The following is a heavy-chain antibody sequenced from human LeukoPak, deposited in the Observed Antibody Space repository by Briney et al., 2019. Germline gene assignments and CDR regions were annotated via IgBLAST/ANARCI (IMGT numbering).Heavy chain of an antibody. Sequence: WVRQAPGEGLEGFGSIYYTGATNSNPSLKSRVTISVDTSKDQFSLKLSSVTAADTAVYYCARHGIYVSGSYYNLLAYFFDYWGRGALVTVSS. J-gene: IGHJ4*02. CDR2: IYYTGAT. D-gene: IGHD3-10*01. CDR3: ARHGIYVSGSYYNLLAYFFDY. V-gene: IGHV4-39*01.